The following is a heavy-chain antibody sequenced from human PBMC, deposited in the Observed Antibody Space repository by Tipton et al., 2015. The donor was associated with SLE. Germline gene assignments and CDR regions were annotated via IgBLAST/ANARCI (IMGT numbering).Heavy chain of an antibody. CDR2: IKCDGSYT. CDR1: GFTFRSSW. D-gene: IGHD5-12*01. V-gene: IGHV3-74*03. J-gene: IGHJ4*02. CDR3: ARGDSGYSVV. Sequence: SLRLSCVAPGFTFRSSWMNWVRQAPGKGLVWVSRIKCDGSYTTYADSVRGRFTISRDNAKSTLYLQMSSLRAEDAAVYYCARGDSGYSVVWGQGTLVTVSS.